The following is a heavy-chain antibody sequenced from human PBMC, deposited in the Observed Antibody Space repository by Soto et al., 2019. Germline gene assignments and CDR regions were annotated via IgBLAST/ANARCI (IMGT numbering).Heavy chain of an antibody. Sequence: VQLVESGGGLVQPGGSLRLSCAASGFTFSTYSMTWVRQAPGKGLEWVSYISTSSSTVYYGDSVKGRFTISRDNAKNSLYLQLNSLRDEDTAVYYCARDLTYCGGDCYSNYWGQGTLVTVSS. CDR2: ISTSSSTV. V-gene: IGHV3-48*02. J-gene: IGHJ4*02. D-gene: IGHD2-21*02. CDR3: ARDLTYCGGDCYSNY. CDR1: GFTFSTYS.